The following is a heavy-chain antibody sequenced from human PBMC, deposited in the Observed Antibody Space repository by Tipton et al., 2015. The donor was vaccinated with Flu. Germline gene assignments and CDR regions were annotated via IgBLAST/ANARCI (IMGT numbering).Heavy chain of an antibody. V-gene: IGHV4-59*08. J-gene: IGHJ4*02. CDR2: IYYRGST. CDR3: ARRAPNSGTFYFDY. D-gene: IGHD1-26*01. CDR1: GCSINSYY. Sequence: TLSLTCTVSGCSINSYYWSWIRQPPGKGLEWIGYIYYRGSTTYNPSLKSRVTISVDTSKNQFSLKLSSVTAADTAIYYCARRAPNSGTFYFDYWGQGTLVTVSS.